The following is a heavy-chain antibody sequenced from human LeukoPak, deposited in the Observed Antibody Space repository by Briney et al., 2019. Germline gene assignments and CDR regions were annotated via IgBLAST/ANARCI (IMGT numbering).Heavy chain of an antibody. CDR2: ICYDGSNK. J-gene: IGHJ4*02. Sequence: GGSLRLSCAASGFTFSSYGMHWVRQAPGKGLEWVAVICYDGSNKYYADSVKGRFTISRDNSKNTLYLQMNSLGAEDTAVYYCARDRNVLRWLRELSIHFDHWGRGTLDSVSS. D-gene: IGHD3-10*01. CDR3: ARDRNVLRWLRELSIHFDH. V-gene: IGHV3-33*01. CDR1: GFTFSSYG.